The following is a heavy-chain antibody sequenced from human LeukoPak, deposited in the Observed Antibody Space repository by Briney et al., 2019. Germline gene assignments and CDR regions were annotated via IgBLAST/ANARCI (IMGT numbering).Heavy chain of an antibody. CDR3: ARDLGGYCSSTSCYTFDY. CDR2: IYTSGST. V-gene: IGHV4-61*02. J-gene: IGHJ4*02. CDR1: GGSISSGSYY. Sequence: SETLSLTCTVSGGSISSGSYYWSWIRQPAGKGREWIGRIYTSGSTNYNPSLKSRVTISVDTSKNQFSLKLSSVTAADTAVYYCARDLGGYCSSTSCYTFDYWGQGTLVTVSS. D-gene: IGHD2-2*02.